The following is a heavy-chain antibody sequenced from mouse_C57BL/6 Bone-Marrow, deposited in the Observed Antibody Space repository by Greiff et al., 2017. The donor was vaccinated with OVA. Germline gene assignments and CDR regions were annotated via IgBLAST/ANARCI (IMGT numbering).Heavy chain of an antibody. J-gene: IGHJ1*03. CDR1: GYSFTGYY. D-gene: IGHD1-1*01. CDR3: ARSNYYGSSYWYFDV. V-gene: IGHV1-42*01. CDR2: INPSTGGT. Sequence: VQLQQSGPELVKPGASVKISCKASGYSFTGYYMNWVKQSPEKSLEWIREINPSTGGTTYNQKFKAKATLTVDKSSSTAYMQLKSLTSEDSAVYYCARSNYYGSSYWYFDVWGIGTTVTVSS.